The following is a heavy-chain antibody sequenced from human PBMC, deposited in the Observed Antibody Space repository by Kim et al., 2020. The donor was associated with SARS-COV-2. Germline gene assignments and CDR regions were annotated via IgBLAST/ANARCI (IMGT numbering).Heavy chain of an antibody. D-gene: IGHD5-18*01. CDR3: AKDWDTAMLTSLGY. Sequence: GGSLRLSCVASGFTFSSYGMHWVRQAPGKGLEWVAVITDDGSNKYYADSVKGRFTISRDNSKNTLYLQMNSLRAEDTAVYYCAKDWDTAMLTSLGYWGQGTPVSVS. J-gene: IGHJ4*02. V-gene: IGHV3-30*18. CDR2: ITDDGSNK. CDR1: GFTFSSYG.